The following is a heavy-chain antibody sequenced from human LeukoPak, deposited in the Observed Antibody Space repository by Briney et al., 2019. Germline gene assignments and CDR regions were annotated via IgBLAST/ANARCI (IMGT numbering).Heavy chain of an antibody. V-gene: IGHV3-23*01. CDR3: AKDLLGYCSSTSCSHPDY. Sequence: GGSLRLSCAASGFTFSSYAMRWVRQAPGKGLEWVSAISGGGDNTYYADSVKGRFTISRDNSKNTLYLQMNSLRAEDTAVYYCAKDLLGYCSSTSCSHPDYWGQGTLVTVSS. D-gene: IGHD2-2*01. CDR1: GFTFSSYA. J-gene: IGHJ4*02. CDR2: ISGGGDNT.